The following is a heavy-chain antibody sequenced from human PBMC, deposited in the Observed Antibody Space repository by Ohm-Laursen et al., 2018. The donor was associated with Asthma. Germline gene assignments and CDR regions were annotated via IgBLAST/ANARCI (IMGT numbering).Heavy chain of an antibody. J-gene: IGHJ4*02. Sequence: SLRLSCAASGFTFGDYAMSWFRQAPGKGLEWVGFIRSKTYGGTTEYAASVKGRFTISRDDSKSIAYLQMNSLKTEDTAVYYCTREGTYYDFWSGYYFFDYWGQGTLVTVSS. D-gene: IGHD3-3*01. CDR3: TREGTYYDFWSGYYFFDY. V-gene: IGHV3-49*03. CDR2: IRSKTYGGTT. CDR1: GFTFGDYA.